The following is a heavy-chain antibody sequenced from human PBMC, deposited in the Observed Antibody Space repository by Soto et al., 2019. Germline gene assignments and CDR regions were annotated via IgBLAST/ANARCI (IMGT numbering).Heavy chain of an antibody. D-gene: IGHD6-19*01. CDR1: GFTFSDYA. CDR2: IGRTGSTT. CDR3: VKEDGIAVSWWHRFDS. J-gene: IGHJ4*02. V-gene: IGHV3-23*01. Sequence: GGSLRLSCEVSGFTFSDYAMSWVRQAPGKGLEWVSSIGRTGSTTYHADAVKGRFTISRDTSENTLYLELNGLRDEDTAVYYCVKEDGIAVSWWHRFDSWGQGTLVTVSS.